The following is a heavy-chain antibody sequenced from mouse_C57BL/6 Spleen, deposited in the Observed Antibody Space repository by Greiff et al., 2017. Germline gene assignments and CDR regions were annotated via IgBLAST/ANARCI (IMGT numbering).Heavy chain of an antibody. D-gene: IGHD3-2*02. J-gene: IGHJ2*01. CDR1: GFTFSSYA. CDR2: ISDGGSYT. CDR3: ARDGAAQATLDY. Sequence: EVQGVESGGGLVKPGGSLKLSCAASGFTFSSYAMSWVRQTPEKRLEWVATISDGGSYTYYPDNVKGRFTISRDNAKNNLYLQMSHLKSEDTAMYYWARDGAAQATLDYWGQGTTLTVSS. V-gene: IGHV5-4*01.